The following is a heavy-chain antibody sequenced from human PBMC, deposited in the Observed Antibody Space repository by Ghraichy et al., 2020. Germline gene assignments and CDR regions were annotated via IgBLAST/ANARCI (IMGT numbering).Heavy chain of an antibody. CDR2: IWYDGSNK. D-gene: IGHD6-6*01. CDR1: GFTFSSYG. V-gene: IGHV3-33*01. CDR3: ARDFSKGYSSSPAW. Sequence: GSLRLSCAASGFTFSSYGMHWVRQAPGKGLEWVAVIWYDGSNKYYADSVKGRFTISRDNSKNTLYLQMNSLRAEDTAVYYCARDFSKGYSSSPAWWGQGTLVTVSS. J-gene: IGHJ4*02.